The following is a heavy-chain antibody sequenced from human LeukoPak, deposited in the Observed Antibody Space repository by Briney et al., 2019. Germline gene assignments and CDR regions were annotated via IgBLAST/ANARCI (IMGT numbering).Heavy chain of an antibody. CDR1: GGSFSGYY. D-gene: IGHD3-10*01. CDR3: ARHFGGFITMVRGVTYYFDY. Sequence: SETLSLTCAVYGGSFSGYYWSWIRQPPGKGLEWIGEINHSGSTNYNPSLKSRVTISVDTSKNQFSLKLSSVTAADTAVYYCARHFGGFITMVRGVTYYFDYWGQGTLVTVSS. J-gene: IGHJ4*02. CDR2: INHSGST. V-gene: IGHV4-34*01.